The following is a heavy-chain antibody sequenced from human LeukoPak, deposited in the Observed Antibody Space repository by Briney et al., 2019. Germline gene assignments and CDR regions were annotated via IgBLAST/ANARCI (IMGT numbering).Heavy chain of an antibody. Sequence: GASVKVSCKASGYTFTSYAMNWVRQAPGQGLEWMGWINTNTGNPTYAQGFTGRFVFSLDTSVSTAYLQISSLKAEDTAVYYCARGHKMRDNWNDEDDAFDIWGQGTMVTVSS. V-gene: IGHV7-4-1*02. D-gene: IGHD1-1*01. CDR3: ARGHKMRDNWNDEDDAFDI. CDR1: GYTFTSYA. CDR2: INTNTGNP. J-gene: IGHJ3*02.